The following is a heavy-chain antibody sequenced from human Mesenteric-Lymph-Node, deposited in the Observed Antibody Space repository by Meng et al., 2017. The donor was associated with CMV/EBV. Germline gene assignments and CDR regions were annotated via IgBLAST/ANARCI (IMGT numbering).Heavy chain of an antibody. D-gene: IGHD5-12*01. CDR1: GFTFSSYW. CDR2: INSDGSST. CDR3: ARGKLYGGLSYYGMDV. J-gene: IGHJ6*02. V-gene: IGHV3-74*01. Sequence: GGSLRLSCAVSGFTFSSYWMHWVRQAPGKGLVWVSRINSDGSSTSYADSVKGRFTISRDNAKNTLYLQMNSLRAEDTAVYYCARGKLYGGLSYYGMDVWGQGTTVTVSS.